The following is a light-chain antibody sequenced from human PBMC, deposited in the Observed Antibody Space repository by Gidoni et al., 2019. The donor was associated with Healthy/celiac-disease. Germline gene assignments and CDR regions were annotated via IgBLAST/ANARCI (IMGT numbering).Light chain of an antibody. CDR2: DVS. Sequence: QSPLTQPRSVSGSPAQSVTISCTGTSSDVGGYNYVSWYQQHPGKAPKLMIYDVSKRPSGVPDRFSGSKSGNTASLTISGLQAEDEADYYCCSYAGSYTFEGVFGGGTKLTVL. V-gene: IGLV2-11*01. J-gene: IGLJ2*01. CDR1: SSDVGGYNY. CDR3: CSYAGSYTFEGV.